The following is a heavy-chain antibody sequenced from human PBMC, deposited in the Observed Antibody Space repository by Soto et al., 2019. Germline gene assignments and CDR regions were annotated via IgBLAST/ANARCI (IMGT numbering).Heavy chain of an antibody. CDR1: GYSFINYW. D-gene: IGHD5-12*01. CDR2: IDPRDSYT. J-gene: IGHJ4*02. CDR3: VRQYMVADRNSPYYLDL. Sequence: GESLKISCKGSGYSFINYWINWVRQMPDKGLEWMGRIDPRDSYTNYSPSFQGHVTISIDKSINTAYLQWSSLKASDTAIYYCVRQYMVADRNSPYYLDLWGQGILVTVSS. V-gene: IGHV5-10-1*01.